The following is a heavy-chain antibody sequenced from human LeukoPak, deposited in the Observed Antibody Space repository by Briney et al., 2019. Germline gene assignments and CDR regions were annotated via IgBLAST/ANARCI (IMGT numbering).Heavy chain of an antibody. D-gene: IGHD6-19*01. CDR3: AKAAGSGWSQDYFDH. Sequence: PGGSLRLSCAASGFTFSSYSMNWVRQAPGKGLEWVSYISSSSSTIYYADSVKGRFTISRDNSKNMLYLQMNSLRAEDTAIFYCAKAAGSGWSQDYFDHWGRGTLVTVSS. CDR2: ISSSSSTI. J-gene: IGHJ4*02. CDR1: GFTFSSYS. V-gene: IGHV3-48*01.